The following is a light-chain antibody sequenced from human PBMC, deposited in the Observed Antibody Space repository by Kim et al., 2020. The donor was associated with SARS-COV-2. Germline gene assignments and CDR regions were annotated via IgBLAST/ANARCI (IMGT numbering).Light chain of an antibody. V-gene: IGKV1-27*01. CDR1: QGITND. J-gene: IGKJ1*01. Sequence: ASVGDRVTITCRASQGITNDLAWYQQKPGKAPELLIYAASTLQSGVPSRFSGSGSGTDFTLTSSSLQPEDVATYYCQSYNSAPWTFGHGTKVDIK. CDR2: AAS. CDR3: QSYNSAPWT.